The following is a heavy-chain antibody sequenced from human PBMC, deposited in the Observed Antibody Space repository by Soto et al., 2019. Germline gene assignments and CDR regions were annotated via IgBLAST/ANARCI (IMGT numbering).Heavy chain of an antibody. Sequence: SETLSLTYAVSGGSLSDYYWSWIRQPPGKGLEWIGESYHSGSTNYDPSLKSRVTMSVDTSKNQFSLRLSSVTAAETAIYYCATSITVFGFLIPPFAPWGQGTQVTVSS. CDR2: SYHSGST. CDR3: ATSITVFGFLIPPFAP. D-gene: IGHD3-3*01. J-gene: IGHJ5*02. CDR1: GGSLSDYY. V-gene: IGHV4-34*01.